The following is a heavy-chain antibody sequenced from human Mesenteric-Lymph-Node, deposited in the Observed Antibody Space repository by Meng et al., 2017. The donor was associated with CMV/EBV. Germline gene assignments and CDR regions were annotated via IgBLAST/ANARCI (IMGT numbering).Heavy chain of an antibody. CDR3: ARVHYSYCSGGSCYYFDY. Sequence: SISSGGSYGSWCRQHPGKGLEWIGYIYYSGSTYYNPSLKSRVTISVDTSKNQFSLKLSSVTAADTAVYYCARVHYSYCSGGSCYYFDYWGQGTLVTVSS. D-gene: IGHD2-15*01. CDR2: IYYSGST. V-gene: IGHV4-31*02. J-gene: IGHJ4*02. CDR1: SISSGGSY.